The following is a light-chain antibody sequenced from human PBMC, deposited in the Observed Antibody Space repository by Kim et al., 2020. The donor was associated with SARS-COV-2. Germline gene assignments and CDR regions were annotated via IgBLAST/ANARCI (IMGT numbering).Light chain of an antibody. CDR1: QGVSSY. V-gene: IGKV1-5*01. Sequence: DIQMTQSPSTLSASIGDRVAITCRASQGVSSYLAWYQQKPGKAPKLLIYDASSLESGVPPRFSGSGSGTELTLTISSLQPDDFATYYCQQYISYPYTFGKETKLEI. J-gene: IGKJ2*01. CDR3: QQYISYPYT. CDR2: DAS.